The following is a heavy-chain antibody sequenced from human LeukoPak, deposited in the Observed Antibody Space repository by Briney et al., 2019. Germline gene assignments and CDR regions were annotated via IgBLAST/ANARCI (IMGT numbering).Heavy chain of an antibody. CDR2: ISSSSYI. V-gene: IGHV3-21*01. CDR3: ARAPGVVVTARGDY. Sequence: GGSLRLSCAASGFTFSSYSMNWVRQAPGKGLEWVSSISSSSYIYYADSVKGRFTISRDNAKNSLYLQMNSLRAEDTAVYYCARAPGVVVTARGDYWGQGTLVTVSS. CDR1: GFTFSSYS. J-gene: IGHJ4*02. D-gene: IGHD2-21*02.